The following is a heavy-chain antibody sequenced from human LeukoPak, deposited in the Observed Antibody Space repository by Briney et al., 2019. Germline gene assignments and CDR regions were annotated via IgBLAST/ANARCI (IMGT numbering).Heavy chain of an antibody. CDR2: IYHSGST. V-gene: IGHV4-4*02. CDR3: ARGNYGSPLDY. Sequence: SETLSLTCTVSGGSLGSSNWWSWVRQPPGKGLEWIGEIYHSGSTNYNPSLKGRVTISVDKSMAQFSLKLTSVPAADTAVYYCARGNYGSPLDYWGQGTLVTVSS. D-gene: IGHD1-7*01. CDR1: GGSLGSSNW. J-gene: IGHJ4*02.